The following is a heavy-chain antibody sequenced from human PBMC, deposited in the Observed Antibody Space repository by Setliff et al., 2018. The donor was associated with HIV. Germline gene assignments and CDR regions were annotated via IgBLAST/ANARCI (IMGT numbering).Heavy chain of an antibody. CDR1: GYTFTGYN. CDR2: INLSSGAT. V-gene: IGHV1-46*01. Sequence: ASVKVSCKASGYTFTGYNLHWLRQAPGQGLEWMGIINLSSGATTYAQRFQGRVTMTSDTSTSTVYMELSSLTSEDTAVYYCARDRSSGWSFYYGMDVWGQGTTVTVSS. D-gene: IGHD6-19*01. CDR3: ARDRSSGWSFYYGMDV. J-gene: IGHJ6*02.